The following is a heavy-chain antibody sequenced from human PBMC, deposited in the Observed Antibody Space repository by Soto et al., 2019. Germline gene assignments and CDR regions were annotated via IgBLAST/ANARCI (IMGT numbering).Heavy chain of an antibody. V-gene: IGHV4-4*07. J-gene: IGHJ6*02. Sequence: PSETLSLTCTVSGGSIISYYWSWIRQPAGKGLEWIGRIYTSGSTNYNPSLKSRVTMSVDTSKNQFSLKLSSVTAADTAVYYCARDSYIAVAAYSYYYYGMDVWGQGTTVTVSS. CDR3: ARDSYIAVAAYSYYYYGMDV. D-gene: IGHD6-19*01. CDR1: GGSIISYY. CDR2: IYTSGST.